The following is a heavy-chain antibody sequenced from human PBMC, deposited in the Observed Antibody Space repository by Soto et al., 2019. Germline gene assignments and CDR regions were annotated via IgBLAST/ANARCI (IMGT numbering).Heavy chain of an antibody. V-gene: IGHV4-4*02. D-gene: IGHD3-10*02. J-gene: IGHJ6*02. Sequence: SETLSLTCAVSGGSISSSNWRSWVRQPPGKGLEWIGEIYHSGSTNYNPSLKSRVTISVDKSKNQFSLKLSSVTAADTAVYYCASVRGGYYYAMDVWGQGTTVTVSS. CDR1: GGSISSSNW. CDR2: IYHSGST. CDR3: ASVRGGYYYAMDV.